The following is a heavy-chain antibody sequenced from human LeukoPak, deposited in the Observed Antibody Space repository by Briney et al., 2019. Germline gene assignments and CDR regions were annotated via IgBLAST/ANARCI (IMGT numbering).Heavy chain of an antibody. CDR2: IYPGDSDT. D-gene: IGHD3-10*01. CDR1: GYRFSNYW. J-gene: IGHJ5*02. CDR3: ARLRGVRAPFDP. V-gene: IGHV5-51*01. Sequence: GESLKISCKGSGYRFSNYWIGWVRQTPGKGLEWMGRIYPGDSDTTYSPSFQGQVTISADKSISTAYLQWSSLKASDTAMYYCARLRGVRAPFDPWGQGTLVTVSS.